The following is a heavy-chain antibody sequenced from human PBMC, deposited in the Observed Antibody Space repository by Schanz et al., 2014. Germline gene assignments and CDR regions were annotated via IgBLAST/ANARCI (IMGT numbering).Heavy chain of an antibody. D-gene: IGHD5-18*01. J-gene: IGHJ6*02. V-gene: IGHV3-53*01. Sequence: DVQLVDSGGGLVQPGGSLRLSCAASGFTVSNSYIHWVRQAPGKGLEWVSGIGGSGDSTHYADSVKGRFIISRDNSNNTVFRQMNSLRAEDTAVYYCARGPSQGYSYGHNIGACYYGMDVWGQGTTVTVSS. CDR1: GFTVSNSY. CDR2: IGGSGDST. CDR3: ARGPSQGYSYGHNIGACYYGMDV.